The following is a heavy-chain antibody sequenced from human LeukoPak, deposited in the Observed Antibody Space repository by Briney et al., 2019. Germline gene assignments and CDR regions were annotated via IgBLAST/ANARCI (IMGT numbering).Heavy chain of an antibody. Sequence: GGSLRLSCAASGFTFSNAWVTWVRQAPGKGLEWVGRIKSKTDGGTTDYAAPVKGIFTISRDDSKNTLYLQMNSLKTEDTAVYYCTTATIVGATTATFQHWGQGTLVTVSS. CDR2: IKSKTDGGTT. CDR1: GFTFSNAW. CDR3: TTATIVGATTATFQH. V-gene: IGHV3-15*01. D-gene: IGHD1-26*01. J-gene: IGHJ1*01.